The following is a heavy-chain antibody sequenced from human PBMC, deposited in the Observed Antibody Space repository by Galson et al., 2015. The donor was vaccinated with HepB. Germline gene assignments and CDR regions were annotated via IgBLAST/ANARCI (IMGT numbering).Heavy chain of an antibody. CDR2: IYHRGDT. Sequence: ATLSLTCTVSGDSISSSNYYWAWIRQPPGKGLEWIATIYHRGDTYYNPSLQHRVTISIDPSRNEFYLKVKSGAAADTAVYYCARDRYSHNLDAEYWGQGTLVTVSS. D-gene: IGHD3/OR15-3a*01. V-gene: IGHV4-39*02. J-gene: IGHJ4*02. CDR3: ARDRYSHNLDAEY. CDR1: GDSISSSNYY.